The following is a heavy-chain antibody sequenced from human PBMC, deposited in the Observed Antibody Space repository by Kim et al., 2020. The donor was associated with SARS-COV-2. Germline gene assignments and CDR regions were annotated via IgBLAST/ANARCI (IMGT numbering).Heavy chain of an antibody. J-gene: IGHJ4*02. V-gene: IGHV3-21*01. CDR3: ARDLGYSSGWFDY. CDR2: ISSSSSYI. Sequence: GGSLRLSCAASGFTFSSYSMNWVRQAPGKGLEWVSSISSSSSYIYYADSVKGRFTISRDNAKNSLYLQMNSLRAEDTAVYYCARDLGYSSGWFDYWGQGTLVTVSS. D-gene: IGHD6-19*01. CDR1: GFTFSSYS.